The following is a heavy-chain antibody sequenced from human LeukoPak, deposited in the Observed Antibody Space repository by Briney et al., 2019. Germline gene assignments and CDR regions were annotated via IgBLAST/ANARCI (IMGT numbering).Heavy chain of an antibody. CDR3: AKRALLGCGELYYFVY. CDR2: ISGSGVSP. Sequence: GGSLRLSCAASGFTFSSYGMSWVRKAPGKGLDGVSAISGSGVSPYYAVSVVGRFTIHRDNSKNTLYLQMNGLRAEDTAVYYGAKRALLGCGELYYFVYWGQGTLVTVSS. J-gene: IGHJ4*02. V-gene: IGHV3-23*01. D-gene: IGHD3-10*01. CDR1: GFTFSSYG.